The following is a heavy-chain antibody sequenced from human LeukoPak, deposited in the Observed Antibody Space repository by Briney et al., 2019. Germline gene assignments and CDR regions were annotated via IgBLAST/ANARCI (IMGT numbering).Heavy chain of an antibody. CDR2: INHSGST. CDR1: GGSFSGYY. J-gene: IGHJ4*02. Sequence: PSETLSLTCAVYGGSFSGYYWSWIRQPPGKGLEWIGEINHSGSTNYNPSFKSRVTISVDTSKNQFSLKLSSVTAADTAVYYCARLRLRNYYYGSGSSPGLVRDYWGQGTLVTVSS. V-gene: IGHV4-34*01. CDR3: ARLRLRNYYYGSGSSPGLVRDY. D-gene: IGHD3-10*01.